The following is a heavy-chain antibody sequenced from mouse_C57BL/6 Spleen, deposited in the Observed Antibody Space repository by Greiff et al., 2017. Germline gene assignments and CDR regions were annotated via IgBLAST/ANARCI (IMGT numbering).Heavy chain of an antibody. V-gene: IGHV1-82*01. CDR1: GYAFSSSW. CDR2: IYPGDGDT. CDR3: ARPLYYYGSSSYWYFDV. D-gene: IGHD1-1*01. J-gene: IGHJ1*03. Sequence: QVQLKQSGPELVKPGASVKISCKASGYAFSSSWMNWVKQRPGKGLEWIGRIYPGDGDTNYNGKFKGKATLTADKSSSTAYMQLSSLTSEDSAVYFCARPLYYYGSSSYWYFDVWGTGTTVTVSS.